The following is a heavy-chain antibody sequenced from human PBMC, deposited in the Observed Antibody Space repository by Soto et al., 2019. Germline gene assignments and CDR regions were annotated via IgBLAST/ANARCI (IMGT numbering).Heavy chain of an antibody. J-gene: IGHJ2*01. CDR3: ARKPQCQYWYFEL. CDR1: GFAFQNYG. V-gene: IGHV3-20*01. CDR2: ISGSGVNA. Sequence: EVQLVESGGSVIRPGGSLRLSCAASGFAFQNYGMAWVRQVPGKGLEWVAGISGSGVNAGYADSVKGRFTISRDNCDNSLYLEINNLRVEDTALYHCARKPQCQYWYFELWGRGTLVTVSS.